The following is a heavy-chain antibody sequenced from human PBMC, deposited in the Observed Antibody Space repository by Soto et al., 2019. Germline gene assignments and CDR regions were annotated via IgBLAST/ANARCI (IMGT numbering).Heavy chain of an antibody. CDR1: GGNFRSEA. D-gene: IGHD3-9*01. Sequence: GASVKVSCKASGGNFRSEAISWVRQAPGHGLEWMGRIIPMFSTPHYAQKFQGRVTIIADESTTTVNMEMRGLTYEDTAVYYCARAQFSHILNADDYGMDLWGQGTSVTVSS. CDR2: IIPMFSTP. CDR3: ARAQFSHILNADDYGMDL. J-gene: IGHJ6*02. V-gene: IGHV1-69*13.